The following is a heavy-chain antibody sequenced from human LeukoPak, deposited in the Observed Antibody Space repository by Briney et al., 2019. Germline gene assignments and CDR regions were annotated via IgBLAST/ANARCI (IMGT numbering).Heavy chain of an antibody. D-gene: IGHD1-1*01. CDR2: INPNSGGT. V-gene: IGHV1-2*02. CDR1: GYSFTGNY. J-gene: IGHJ4*02. CDR3: ARMYIKTRTYYFDY. Sequence: ASVKVSCKASGYSFTGNYMHWVRQAPGQGLEWMGWINPNSGGTNYAQKFQGRVTTTRDTSISTAYMELSRLRSDDTAVYYCARMYIKTRTYYFDYWGQGTLVTVSS.